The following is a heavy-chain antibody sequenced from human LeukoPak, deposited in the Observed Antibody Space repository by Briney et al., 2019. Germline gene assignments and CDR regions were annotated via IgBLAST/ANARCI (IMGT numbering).Heavy chain of an antibody. CDR1: GFTVSSNY. V-gene: IGHV3-53*01. CDR2: IYSGGST. Sequence: PGGSLRLSCAASGFTVSSNYMSWVRQAPGKGLEWVSVIYSGGSTYYADSVKGRFTISRDNSKNTLYLQMNSLRAEDTAVYYCARSPSPMGPDRVYYFDYWGQGTLVTVSS. CDR3: ARSPSPMGPDRVYYFDY. J-gene: IGHJ4*02. D-gene: IGHD3-10*01.